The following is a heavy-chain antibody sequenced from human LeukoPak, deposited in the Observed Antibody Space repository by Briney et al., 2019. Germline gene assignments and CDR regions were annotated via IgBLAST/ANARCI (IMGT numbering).Heavy chain of an antibody. V-gene: IGHV1-69*06. J-gene: IGHJ4*02. CDR1: GGAFNSYA. CDR3: AREGIIPSATWGH. D-gene: IGHD2-15*01. CDR2: IIPIFDTV. Sequence: SVKVSCKASGGAFNSYAISWVRQDPGQGLDWMGRIIPIFDTVNYAQKFQGRVTITADKSTSTAYMELSSLRSDDTAVYYCAREGIIPSATWGHWGQGSLVTVSS.